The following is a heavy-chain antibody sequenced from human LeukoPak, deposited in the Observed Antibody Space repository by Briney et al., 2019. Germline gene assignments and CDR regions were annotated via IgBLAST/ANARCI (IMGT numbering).Heavy chain of an antibody. CDR3: ARLSYYYGMDV. CDR2: INHSGST. D-gene: IGHD2/OR15-2a*01. J-gene: IGHJ6*02. V-gene: IGHV4-34*01. Sequence: SETLSLTCAVYGGSFSGYYWSWIRQPPGKGLEWIGEINHSGSTNYNPSLKSRVTISVDTSKNQFSLKLSSVTAADTAVYYCARLSYYYGMDVWGQGTTVTVSS. CDR1: GGSFSGYY.